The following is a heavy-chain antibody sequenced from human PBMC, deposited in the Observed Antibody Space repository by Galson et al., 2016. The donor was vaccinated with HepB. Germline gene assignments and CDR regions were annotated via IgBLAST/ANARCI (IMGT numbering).Heavy chain of an antibody. V-gene: IGHV3-30*18. J-gene: IGHJ5*02. CDR3: AKGYYDRSGYYLNWFDP. Sequence: SLRLSCAASGFTFSNYGMHWVRQAPGKGLEWVAAISYHGSNIYYGDSVKGRITISRDNSKNALYLQMNSLRPEETAVYYCAKGYYDRSGYYLNWFDPWGQGTLVTVSS. D-gene: IGHD3-22*01. CDR1: GFTFSNYG. CDR2: ISYHGSNI.